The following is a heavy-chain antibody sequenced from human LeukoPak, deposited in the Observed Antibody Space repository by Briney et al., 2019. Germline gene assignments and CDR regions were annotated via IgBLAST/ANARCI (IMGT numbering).Heavy chain of an antibody. CDR3: ASSGSYRFDY. CDR1: GFTFSSYS. D-gene: IGHD1-26*01. Sequence: GGSLRLSCAASGFTFSSYSMNWVRQAPGKGLEWVSHITASGTAMFYADSVKGRFSISRDNAKNSLYLQMNSLRDEDTAVYYCASSGSYRFDYWGQGTLVTVSS. J-gene: IGHJ4*02. CDR2: ITASGTAM. V-gene: IGHV3-48*02.